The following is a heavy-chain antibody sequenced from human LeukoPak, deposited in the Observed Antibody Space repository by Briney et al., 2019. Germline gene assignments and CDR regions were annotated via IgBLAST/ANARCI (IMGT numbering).Heavy chain of an antibody. D-gene: IGHD3-10*01. CDR3: ARADYYDSGSDYLDWFDP. CDR2: IYYTGST. CDR1: GGSISGSSYY. V-gene: IGHV4-39*07. J-gene: IGHJ5*02. Sequence: SETLSLTCTVSGGSISGSSYYWGWIRQPPGKGLEWIGSIYYTGSTYYNPSLKSRVTISVDTSKNQFSLKLSSVTAADTAVYYCARADYYDSGSDYLDWFDPWGQGTLVTVSS.